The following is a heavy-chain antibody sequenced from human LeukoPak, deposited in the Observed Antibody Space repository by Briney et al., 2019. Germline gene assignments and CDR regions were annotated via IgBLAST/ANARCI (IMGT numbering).Heavy chain of an antibody. CDR1: GGSFSGYY. CDR3: ARVLAASGWYLFDY. Sequence: PSETLSLTCAVYGGSFSGYYWSWIRQPPGKGLEWIGEINHSGSTNYNPSLKSRVTISVDTPKNQLSLKLKSVTAADTAVYYCARVLAASGWYLFDYWGQGTLVTVSS. CDR2: INHSGST. J-gene: IGHJ4*02. D-gene: IGHD6-19*01. V-gene: IGHV4-34*01.